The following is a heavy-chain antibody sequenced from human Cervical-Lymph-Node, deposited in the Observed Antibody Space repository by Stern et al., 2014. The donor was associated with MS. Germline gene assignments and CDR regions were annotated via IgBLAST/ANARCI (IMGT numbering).Heavy chain of an antibody. V-gene: IGHV3-48*01. CDR1: GFTFSSYP. J-gene: IGHJ4*02. Sequence: EVQLLESGGGLVQPGESLRLSCAASGFTFSSYPMNWVRQAPGKGLEWVSYISPRHSTTYYADSVKGRFTISRDSANNSLYLQMDRLRVEDTAVYFCARSALTSLDYWGQGTLVTVSS. D-gene: IGHD1-14*01. CDR3: ARSALTSLDY. CDR2: ISPRHSTT.